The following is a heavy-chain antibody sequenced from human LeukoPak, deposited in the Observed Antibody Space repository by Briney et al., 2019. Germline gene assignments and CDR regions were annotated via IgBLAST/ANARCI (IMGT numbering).Heavy chain of an antibody. J-gene: IGHJ4*02. CDR1: VYIFSIYG. CDR3: ARDGYSYGYWMYYFDY. Sequence: ASVKDSFKTSVYIFSIYGISWVRQAPGQGLEWMGWSSANNGNTNYAQKLQGRVTMTKDTSTNTAYMELRSLRVDDTAVYYCARDGYSYGYWMYYFDYWGQGTLVPVSS. D-gene: IGHD5-18*01. CDR2: SSANNGNT. V-gene: IGHV1-18*01.